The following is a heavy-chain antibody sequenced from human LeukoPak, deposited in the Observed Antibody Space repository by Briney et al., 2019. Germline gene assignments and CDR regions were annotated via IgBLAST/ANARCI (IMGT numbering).Heavy chain of an antibody. J-gene: IGHJ3*02. Sequence: SETLSLTCAVSGGSISSSNWWRWVRQPPGKGLEWIGEIYHSGSTNYNPSLRSRITISVDKSKHQSSLKLSSVTAADTAVYYCARTLAYYDILTGYSLMGAFDIWGQGTMVTVSS. CDR1: GGSISSSNW. CDR3: ARTLAYYDILTGYSLMGAFDI. D-gene: IGHD3-9*01. V-gene: IGHV4-4*02. CDR2: IYHSGST.